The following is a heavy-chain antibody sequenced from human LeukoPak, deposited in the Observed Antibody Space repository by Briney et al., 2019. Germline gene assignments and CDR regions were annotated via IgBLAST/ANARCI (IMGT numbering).Heavy chain of an antibody. V-gene: IGHV4-34*01. CDR1: GGSFSGYY. CDR2: INHSGST. J-gene: IGHJ1*01. D-gene: IGHD6-19*01. CDR3: AGGPGDSGGWNLQH. Sequence: SETLSLTCAVYGGSFSGYYWSWIRQPPGKGLEWIGEINHSGSTNYNPSLKSRVTISVDTSKNQFSLKLSSVTAADTAVFYCAGGPGDSGGWNLQHWGQAPWSPSPQ.